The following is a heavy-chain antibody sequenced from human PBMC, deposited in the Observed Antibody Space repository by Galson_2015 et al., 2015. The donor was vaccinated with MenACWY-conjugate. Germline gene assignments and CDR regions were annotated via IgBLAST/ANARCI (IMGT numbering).Heavy chain of an antibody. J-gene: IGHJ4*02. Sequence: HSGAEVKKPGESLKISCKGSGYTFTNYWIGWVRQMPGKGLEWMGIIYPGDFDTRYSTSFEGQVTISVDKSINTAYLQWNSLKASDTAMYYFARSRETPTRGNRKIADCWVQGTLVTFSS. CDR1: GYTFTNYW. D-gene: IGHD1/OR15-1a*01. CDR3: ARSRETPTRGNRKIADC. V-gene: IGHV5-51*01. CDR2: IYPGDFDT.